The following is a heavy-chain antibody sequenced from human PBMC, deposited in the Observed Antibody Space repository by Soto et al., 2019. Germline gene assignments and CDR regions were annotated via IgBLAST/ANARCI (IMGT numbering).Heavy chain of an antibody. CDR1: GGSISSSSYY. V-gene: IGHV4-39*01. CDR3: ARWTRYSDIWGYFDY. CDR2: IYYSGST. Sequence: QLQLRESGPGLVKPSETLSLTCTVSGGSISSSSYYWGWIRQPPGKGLEWIGSIYYSGSTYYNPSLKRRVTISVDTSKNQFSLKLSSVTAADTAVYYCARWTRYSDIWGYFDYWGQGTLVTVSS. D-gene: IGHD6-13*01. J-gene: IGHJ4*02.